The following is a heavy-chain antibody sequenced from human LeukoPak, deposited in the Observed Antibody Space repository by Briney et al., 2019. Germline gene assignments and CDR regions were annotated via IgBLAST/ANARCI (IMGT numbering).Heavy chain of an antibody. D-gene: IGHD4-17*01. V-gene: IGHV3-23*01. J-gene: IGHJ4*02. Sequence: GGSLRLSCAASGFTFSSYAMSWVRQAPGKGLEWVSAISGSGGSTYYADSVKGRFTISRDNSKNTLYLRMNSLRAEDTAVYYCAKDRYGDYVFDYWGQGALVTVSS. CDR1: GFTFSSYA. CDR2: ISGSGGST. CDR3: AKDRYGDYVFDY.